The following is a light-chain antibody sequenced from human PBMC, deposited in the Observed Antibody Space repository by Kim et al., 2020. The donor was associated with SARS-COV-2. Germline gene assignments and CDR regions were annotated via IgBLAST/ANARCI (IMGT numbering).Light chain of an antibody. Sequence: AYVGDTVTITCRASHDIKNWLAWYQQKPGTGPTLLIHDSSTLQSGVPSRFRGNGSETDFTLIINNLQPEDFATYYCQQSESFPLTFGGGTKVEIK. CDR1: HDIKNW. V-gene: IGKV1-12*01. J-gene: IGKJ4*01. CDR2: DSS. CDR3: QQSESFPLT.